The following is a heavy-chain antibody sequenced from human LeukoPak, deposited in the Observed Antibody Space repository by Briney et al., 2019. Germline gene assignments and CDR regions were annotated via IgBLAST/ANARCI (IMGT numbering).Heavy chain of an antibody. V-gene: IGHV4-61*02. D-gene: IGHD4-17*01. Sequence: SETLSLTCTVSGGSISSGSYYWSWIRQPAGKGLEWIGRIYTSGSTNYNPSLKGRVTISVDTSKNQFSLKLSSVTAADTAVYYCARGGTVTNFGYWGQGTLVTVSS. CDR2: IYTSGST. CDR1: GGSISSGSYY. J-gene: IGHJ4*02. CDR3: ARGGTVTNFGY.